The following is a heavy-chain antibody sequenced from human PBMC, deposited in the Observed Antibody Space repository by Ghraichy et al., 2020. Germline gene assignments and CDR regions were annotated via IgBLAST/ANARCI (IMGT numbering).Heavy chain of an antibody. Sequence: LETLSLTCTVSGGSISSSSYYWGWIRQPPRKGLEWIGSIYYSGSTYYNPSLKSRVTISVDTSKNQFSLKLSSVTAADTAVYYCARLLSGVRGLGEYYYGMDVWGQGTTVTVSS. CDR1: GGSISSSSYY. J-gene: IGHJ6*02. D-gene: IGHD3-16*01. CDR2: IYYSGST. CDR3: ARLLSGVRGLGEYYYGMDV. V-gene: IGHV4-39*07.